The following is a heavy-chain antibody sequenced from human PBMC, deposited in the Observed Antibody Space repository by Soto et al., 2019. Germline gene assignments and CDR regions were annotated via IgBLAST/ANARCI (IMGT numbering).Heavy chain of an antibody. D-gene: IGHD3-22*01. V-gene: IGHV4-59*01. CDR2: IYYSGST. Sequence: SETLSLTGTVSGGSISSFYWRWIQQPPGKGLEWIGYIYYSGSTNYNPSLKSRVTISVDTSKNQFSLKLSSVTAAGTAVYYCARARGGKITMIVEVGFNWFDPWGQGTLVTVSS. J-gene: IGHJ5*02. CDR1: GGSISSFY. CDR3: ARARGGKITMIVEVGFNWFDP.